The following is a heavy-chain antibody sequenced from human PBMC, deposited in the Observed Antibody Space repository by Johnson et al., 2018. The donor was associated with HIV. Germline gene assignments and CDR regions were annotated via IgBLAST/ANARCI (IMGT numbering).Heavy chain of an antibody. Sequence: VQLVESGGGLVQPGGSLRLSCAASGFTFSNYWMTWVRQAPGKGLEWVANIKQDGSEKYYVDSMKGRFTISRDNAKNSLYLQMNSLRAEDTAVYYCARDDTGYSSSFDAFDGWGQGTMVTVSS. CDR1: GFTFSNYW. D-gene: IGHD6-13*01. CDR3: ARDDTGYSSSFDAFDG. CDR2: IKQDGSEK. V-gene: IGHV3-7*05. J-gene: IGHJ3*01.